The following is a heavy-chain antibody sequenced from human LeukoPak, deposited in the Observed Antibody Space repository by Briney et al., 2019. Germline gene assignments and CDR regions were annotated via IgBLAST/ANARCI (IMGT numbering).Heavy chain of an antibody. CDR1: GFTFDDYA. V-gene: IGHV3-9*01. D-gene: IGHD1-26*01. J-gene: IGHJ4*02. CDR3: AKDREAGGGLETYFDY. Sequence: PGGSLRLSCAASGFTFDDYAMHWVRQAPGKGLEWVSGISWNSGSIGYADSVKGRFTISRDNAENSLYLQMNSLRAEDTALYYWAKDREAGGGLETYFDYWGQGTLVTVSS. CDR2: ISWNSGSI.